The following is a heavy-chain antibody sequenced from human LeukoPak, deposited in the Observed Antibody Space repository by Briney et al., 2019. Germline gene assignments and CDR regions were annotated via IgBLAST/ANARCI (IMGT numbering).Heavy chain of an antibody. CDR1: GGSISSDY. D-gene: IGHD1-26*01. CDR3: ARGSYGADFDY. V-gene: IGHV4-59*05. Sequence: TSETLSLTCTVSGGSISSDYWSWIRQSPGKGLEWIGGISYTGSTYYNPSLKSRVTISVDTSKNQFSLKLSSVTAADTAVHYCARGSYGADFDYWGQGTLVTVSS. CDR2: ISYTGST. J-gene: IGHJ4*02.